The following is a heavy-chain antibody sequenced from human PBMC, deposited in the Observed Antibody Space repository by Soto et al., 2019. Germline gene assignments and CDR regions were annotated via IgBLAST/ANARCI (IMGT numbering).Heavy chain of an antibody. J-gene: IGHJ3*02. V-gene: IGHV4-30-2*01. CDR1: GGSISSGGYS. CDR2: IYHSGST. Sequence: PSETLSLTCAVSGGSISSGGYSWSWIRQPPGKGLEWIGYIYHSGSTYYNPSLKSRVTISVDRSKNQFSLKLSSVTAADTAVYYCARGPLWELLGFAFDIWDQGTMVTVSS. D-gene: IGHD1-26*01. CDR3: ARGPLWELLGFAFDI.